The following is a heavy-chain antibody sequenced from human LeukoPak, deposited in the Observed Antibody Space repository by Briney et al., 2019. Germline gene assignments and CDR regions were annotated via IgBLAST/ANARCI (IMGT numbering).Heavy chain of an antibody. Sequence: GGSLRLSCEASAFTFSSYWTSWVRQAPGEGLEWVANMKEDGGEINYVDSVKGRFTISRDNAKNSLFLQMNSLRAEDTAVYYCARDRGYSTFDYWGQGTLVTVSS. CDR2: MKEDGGEI. CDR3: ARDRGYSTFDY. J-gene: IGHJ4*02. V-gene: IGHV3-7*01. CDR1: AFTFSSYW. D-gene: IGHD4-23*01.